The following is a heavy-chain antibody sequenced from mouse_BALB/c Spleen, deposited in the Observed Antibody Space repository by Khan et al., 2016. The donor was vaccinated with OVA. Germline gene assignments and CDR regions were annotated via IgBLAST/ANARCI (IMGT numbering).Heavy chain of an antibody. CDR2: ISYSGST. J-gene: IGHJ4*01. CDR3: ARKNYYGYAGDY. Sequence: EVQLQESGPGLVKPSQSLSLTCTVTGYSITSNYAWNWIRQFPGNKLEWMGYISYSGSTSSNPSLKSRISITRDTSKNQFFLQLNSVTTEDTATYYCARKNYYGYAGDYWGQGTSVTVSS. D-gene: IGHD1-1*01. V-gene: IGHV3-2*02. CDR1: GYSITSNYA.